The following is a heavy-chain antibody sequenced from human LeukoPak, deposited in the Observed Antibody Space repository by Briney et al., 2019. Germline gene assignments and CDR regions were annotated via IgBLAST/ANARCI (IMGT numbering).Heavy chain of an antibody. Sequence: QPGRSLRLSCVASGFTFSSYGMYWVRQAPGKGLEWVALISYDGRNKYYADSVKGRFTISRDNSKITLDLQMNSLRADDTALYYCAKVRSPGDGLYYAMDVWGQGTTVTVSS. V-gene: IGHV3-30*18. D-gene: IGHD7-27*01. J-gene: IGHJ6*02. CDR1: GFTFSSYG. CDR2: ISYDGRNK. CDR3: AKVRSPGDGLYYAMDV.